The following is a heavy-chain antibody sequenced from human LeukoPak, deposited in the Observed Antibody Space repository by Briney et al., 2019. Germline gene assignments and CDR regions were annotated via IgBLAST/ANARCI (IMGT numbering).Heavy chain of an antibody. CDR1: GFTFSSYA. V-gene: IGHV3-30*01. J-gene: IGHJ4*02. D-gene: IGHD1-26*01. CDR2: LSYDGSNK. CDR3: ARDWSYYFDY. Sequence: PGGSLRLACAASGFTFSSYAMHWVRQAQGTGQEWVAVLSYDGSNKYYEDSVKGRFTISRDNSKNTLYLQMNSLRAEDTAVYYCARDWSYYFDYWGQGTLVTVSS.